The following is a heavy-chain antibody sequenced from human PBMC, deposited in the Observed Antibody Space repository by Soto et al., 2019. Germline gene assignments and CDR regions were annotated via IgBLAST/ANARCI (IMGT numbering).Heavy chain of an antibody. D-gene: IGHD5-12*01. CDR1: GYTLTELS. Sequence: ASVKVSCKVAGYTLTELSMHWVRQAPGKGLEWMGGFDPEDGETIYAQKFQGRVTMTEDTSTDTAYMELSSLRSEDTAVYYCATDVTRGYAPFDYWGQGTLVTVSS. V-gene: IGHV1-24*01. CDR2: FDPEDGET. CDR3: ATDVTRGYAPFDY. J-gene: IGHJ4*02.